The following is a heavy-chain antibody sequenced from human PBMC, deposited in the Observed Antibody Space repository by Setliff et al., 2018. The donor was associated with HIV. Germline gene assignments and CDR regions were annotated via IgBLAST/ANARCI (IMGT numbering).Heavy chain of an antibody. CDR1: GYTFSMYW. J-gene: IGHJ5*02. V-gene: IGHV5-51*01. Sequence: GESLKISCQTSGYTFSMYWIGWVRQRPGKGLEWMAILYPGDSDIKYSPSFQGQVTISADKSIGAAYLQWRSLKAWDTGMYFCARAPNSPSYSNVFFVDHWGQGTLVTVSS. D-gene: IGHD4-4*01. CDR3: ARAPNSPSYSNVFFVDH. CDR2: LYPGDSDI.